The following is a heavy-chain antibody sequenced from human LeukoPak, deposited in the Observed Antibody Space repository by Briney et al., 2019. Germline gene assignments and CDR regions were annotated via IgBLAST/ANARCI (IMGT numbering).Heavy chain of an antibody. J-gene: IGHJ4*02. D-gene: IGHD2-21*02. CDR1: GFTFNNYA. CDR2: ISADGSDT. CDR3: AREGDSGPTDY. V-gene: IGHV3-64*01. Sequence: GESLRLSCAVSGFTFNNYAMHWVRQAPGERLVYVSAISADGSDTYYANSVKGRFTISRDNSKNMLYLQMGSLRAEDMAVYYCAREGDSGPTDYWGQGTLVTVSS.